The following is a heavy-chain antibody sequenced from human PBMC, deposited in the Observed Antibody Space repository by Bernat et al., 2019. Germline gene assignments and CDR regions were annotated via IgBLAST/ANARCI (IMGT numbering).Heavy chain of an antibody. J-gene: IGHJ6*02. CDR3: RMAKRKWNGYYDFWSGFYYYYGMDV. CDR1: GFTFSNAW. Sequence: EVQLVESGGGLVKPGGSLRLSCAASGFTFSNAWMSWVRQAPGKGLEWVGRIKSKTDGGTTDYAAPVKGRFTISRDDSKNTLYLQMNSLKTEDTAVYYCRMAKRKWNGYYDFWSGFYYYYGMDVWGQGTTVTVSS. D-gene: IGHD3-3*01. CDR2: IKSKTDGGTT. V-gene: IGHV3-15*01.